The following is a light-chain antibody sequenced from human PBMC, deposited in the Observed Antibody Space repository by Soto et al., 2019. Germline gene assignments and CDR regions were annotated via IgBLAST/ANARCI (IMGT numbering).Light chain of an antibody. CDR3: HKYGRSPIYT. J-gene: IGKJ3*01. CDR1: QTVSSNY. CDR2: GAS. Sequence: EIVLTQSPGTLSLSPGARATLSCRASQTVSSNYLAWYQQKPGQAPRLLIYGASSRATGIPDRFSGSGSGTDFTLTISKLEPEDFAVYYCHKYGRSPIYTFGPGTKVDIK. V-gene: IGKV3-20*01.